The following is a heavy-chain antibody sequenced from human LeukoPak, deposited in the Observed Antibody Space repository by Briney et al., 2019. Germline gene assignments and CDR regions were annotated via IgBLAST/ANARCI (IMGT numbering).Heavy chain of an antibody. CDR3: AVTPGGATAFDP. Sequence: GRSLRLSCAASGFTFDDYAMHWVRQAPGKGLEWVSGISWNSGSIGYADSVKGRFTISRDNAKNSLYLQMNSLRAEDTAVYYCAVTPGGATAFDPWGQGTLVTVSS. D-gene: IGHD1-26*01. J-gene: IGHJ5*02. V-gene: IGHV3-9*01. CDR2: ISWNSGSI. CDR1: GFTFDDYA.